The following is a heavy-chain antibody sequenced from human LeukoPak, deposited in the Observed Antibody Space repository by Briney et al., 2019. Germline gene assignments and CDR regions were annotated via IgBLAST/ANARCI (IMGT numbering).Heavy chain of an antibody. V-gene: IGHV3-33*01. CDR1: RFTFSTYG. CDR3: ARGFGRYLPPGNDAFDI. CDR2: IWYDGSNK. J-gene: IGHJ3*02. Sequence: GGSLRLSCAASRFTFSTYGMHWVRQAPGKGLEWVAFIWYDGSNKYYADSVKGRFTISRDNSKNTQYLQMNSLRAEDTAVYYCARGFGRYLPPGNDAFDIWGLGTMVTVSS. D-gene: IGHD3-9*01.